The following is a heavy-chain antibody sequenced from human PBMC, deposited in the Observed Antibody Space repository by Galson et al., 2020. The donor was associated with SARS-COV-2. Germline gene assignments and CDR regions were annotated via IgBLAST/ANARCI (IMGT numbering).Heavy chain of an antibody. Sequence: GGSLRLSCAASGFTFSSSAMHWVRQAPGKGLEWVAIISYDGTTRYNSDSVKGRFTISRDISKNTLYLQMNRLRPEDTGVYYCARETDDHRSSGYDYWGQGTLVTVSP. CDR1: GFTFSSSA. CDR2: ISYDGTTR. CDR3: ARETDDHRSSGYDY. J-gene: IGHJ4*02. D-gene: IGHD3-22*01. V-gene: IGHV3-30*04.